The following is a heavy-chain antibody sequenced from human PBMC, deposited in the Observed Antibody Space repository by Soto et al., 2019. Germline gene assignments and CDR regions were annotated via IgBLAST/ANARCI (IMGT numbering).Heavy chain of an antibody. V-gene: IGHV3-9*01. D-gene: IGHD6-19*01. CDR3: VKDSTVSGVRQGLDF. J-gene: IGHJ4*02. Sequence: PRGSLRLSCAVSGFTFDDYAMHWVRQAPGKGLEWVAGIIWNSAYIVYADSVKGRFTISRDNAKNSLHLQMDSLRAEDTALYYCVKDSTVSGVRQGLDFWGRGTLVTVSS. CDR2: IIWNSAYI. CDR1: GFTFDDYA.